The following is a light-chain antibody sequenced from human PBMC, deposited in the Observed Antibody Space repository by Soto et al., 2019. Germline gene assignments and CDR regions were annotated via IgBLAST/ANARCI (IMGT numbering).Light chain of an antibody. CDR3: MQGIHWPPT. CDR1: ESLVYSDGNTY. V-gene: IGKV2-30*01. J-gene: IGKJ3*01. CDR2: QVS. Sequence: DVLMTQSPLSLPVNLGQPASISCRSSESLVYSDGNTYLTWFQQRPGQSPRRLIYQVSNRDSGVPDRFSGSGSGTDFTLQISRVEAEDAGVYFCMQGIHWPPTVGPGTKVDIK.